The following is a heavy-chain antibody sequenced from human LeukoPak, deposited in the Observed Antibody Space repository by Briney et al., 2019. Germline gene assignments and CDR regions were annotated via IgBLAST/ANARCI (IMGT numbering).Heavy chain of an antibody. J-gene: IGHJ4*02. Sequence: AGGSLRLSCAASGFTFSSYAMSWVRQAPGKGLEWVSAISGSGGSTYYADSVKGRFTISRDNSKNTLYLQMNSLRAEDTAVYYCAKAMHGVYQGLDYWGQGTLVTVSS. CDR2: ISGSGGST. CDR3: AKAMHGVYQGLDY. D-gene: IGHD2-2*01. CDR1: GFTFSSYA. V-gene: IGHV3-23*01.